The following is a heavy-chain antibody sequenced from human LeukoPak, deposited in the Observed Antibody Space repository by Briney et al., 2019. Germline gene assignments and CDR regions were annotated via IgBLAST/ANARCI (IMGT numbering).Heavy chain of an antibody. Sequence: ASVKVSCKASGYSFSDYAIQWVRQAPGQRLERMGWINAGNGKTKYSQNFQGRGTITRDRSASTAYMELSSLGSEDTSIYYCARGRWTATETTYYLDYWGQGTLVTVSS. CDR2: INAGNGKT. V-gene: IGHV1-3*01. D-gene: IGHD4-17*01. CDR3: ARGRWTATETTYYLDY. J-gene: IGHJ4*02. CDR1: GYSFSDYA.